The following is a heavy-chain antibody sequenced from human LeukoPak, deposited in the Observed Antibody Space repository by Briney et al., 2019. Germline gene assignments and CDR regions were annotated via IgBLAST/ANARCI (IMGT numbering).Heavy chain of an antibody. D-gene: IGHD6-19*01. Sequence: GGSLRLSCAASGFTFSTYWMSWVRQAPGKGLEWVATIKQDGSEIYYMDSVRGRFTISRDNAQNSLYLQMNSLRAEDTAVYYCARDPSSGWYLKGWFDPWGQGTLVTVSS. CDR2: IKQDGSEI. CDR3: ARDPSSGWYLKGWFDP. J-gene: IGHJ5*02. CDR1: GFTFSTYW. V-gene: IGHV3-7*01.